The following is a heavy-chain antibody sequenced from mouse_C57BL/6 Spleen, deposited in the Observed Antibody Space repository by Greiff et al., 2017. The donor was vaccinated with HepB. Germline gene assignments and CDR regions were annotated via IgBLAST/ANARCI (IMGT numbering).Heavy chain of an antibody. CDR2: IDPSDSYT. V-gene: IGHV1-50*01. Sequence: QVQLQQPGAELVKPGASVKLSCKASGYTFTSYWMQWVKQRPGQGLEWIGEIDPSDSYTNYNQKFKGKATLTVDTSSSTAYMQLSSLTSEDSAVYYCARIIMDYWGQGTSVTVSS. CDR3: ARIIMDY. CDR1: GYTFTSYW. J-gene: IGHJ4*01.